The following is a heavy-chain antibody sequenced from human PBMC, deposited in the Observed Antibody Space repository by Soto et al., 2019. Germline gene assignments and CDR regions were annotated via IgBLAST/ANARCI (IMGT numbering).Heavy chain of an antibody. V-gene: IGHV3-11*01. CDR1: GFTFKDYY. Sequence: GGSLRLSCAASGFTFKDYYMTWIRQAPGKGLEWVSYIGDTGSITQYADSVKGRFTISRDNAKNSLYLQMYSLRAEDTAVYYCAKDFGAWYLDNWGQGILVTVSS. D-gene: IGHD3-16*01. CDR3: AKDFGAWYLDN. CDR2: IGDTGSIT. J-gene: IGHJ4*02.